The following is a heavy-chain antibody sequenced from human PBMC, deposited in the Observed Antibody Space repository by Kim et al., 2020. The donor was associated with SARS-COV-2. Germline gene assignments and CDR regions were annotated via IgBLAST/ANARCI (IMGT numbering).Heavy chain of an antibody. CDR1: GFTFSSYA. CDR3: ATFPSWDAAWYYYYYYYMDV. CDR2: ISYDGSNK. J-gene: IGHJ6*03. D-gene: IGHD1-26*01. Sequence: GGSLRLSCAASGFTFSSYAMHWVRQAPGKGLEWVAVISYDGSNKYYADSVKGRFTISRDNSKNTLYLQMNSLRAEDTAVYYCATFPSWDAAWYYYYYYYMDVWGKGTTVTVSS. V-gene: IGHV3-30-3*01.